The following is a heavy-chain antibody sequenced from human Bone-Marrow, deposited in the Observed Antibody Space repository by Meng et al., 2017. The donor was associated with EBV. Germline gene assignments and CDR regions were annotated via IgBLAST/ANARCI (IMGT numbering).Heavy chain of an antibody. J-gene: IGHJ4*02. CDR3: ARGSLGWELPRPFDY. V-gene: IGHV4-34*01. D-gene: IGHD1-26*01. Sequence: HVQLQPWGAGLLKPSETLSLPCAVYGESFSVYYWNWIRQPPGKGLEWIGEINHSGSTNYNPSLKSRVTISVDTSKNQFSLKLSSVTAAGTAVYYCARGSLGWELPRPFDYWGQGTLVTVSS. CDR1: GESFSVYY. CDR2: INHSGST.